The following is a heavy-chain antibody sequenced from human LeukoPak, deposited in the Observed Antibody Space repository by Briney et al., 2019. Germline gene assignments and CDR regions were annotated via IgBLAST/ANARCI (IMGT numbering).Heavy chain of an antibody. J-gene: IGHJ6*03. D-gene: IGHD3-10*01. V-gene: IGHV4-4*07. Sequence: SETLSLTCTVSGGSISSYYWSWIRQPAGKGLEWIGRIYTSGSTNYNPSLKSRVTMSVDTSKNQFSWKLSSVTAEDTAVYYFAGEGVGFGNFKNYYYYMDVWAKGTTVTVPS. CDR1: GGSISSYY. CDR2: IYTSGST. CDR3: AGEGVGFGNFKNYYYYMDV.